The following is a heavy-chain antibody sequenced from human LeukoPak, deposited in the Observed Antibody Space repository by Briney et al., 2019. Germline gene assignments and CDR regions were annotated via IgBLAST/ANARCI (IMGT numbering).Heavy chain of an antibody. V-gene: IGHV3-30*18. D-gene: IGHD3-22*01. Sequence: GGSLRLSCAASGFTFSSYGMHWVRQAPGKGLEWVAVISYDGSNKYYADSVKGRFTISRDNSKNTLYLQMNSLRAEDTAVYYCAKDLYYYDSSGYLGPFDYWGQGTLVTVSS. CDR1: GFTFSSYG. J-gene: IGHJ4*02. CDR2: ISYDGSNK. CDR3: AKDLYYYDSSGYLGPFDY.